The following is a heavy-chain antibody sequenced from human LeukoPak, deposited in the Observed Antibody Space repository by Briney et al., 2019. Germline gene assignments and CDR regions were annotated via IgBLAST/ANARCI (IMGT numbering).Heavy chain of an antibody. Sequence: SETLSLTCTVSGGSISSSSYYWGWIRQPPGKGLEWIGSIYYSGSTYYNPSLKSRVTISVDTSKNQFSLKLSSVTAADTAVYYCARVSRLVVNRPSDYWGQGTLVTVSS. CDR1: GGSISSSSYY. J-gene: IGHJ4*02. CDR3: ARVSRLVVNRPSDY. CDR2: IYYSGST. V-gene: IGHV4-39*07. D-gene: IGHD6-19*01.